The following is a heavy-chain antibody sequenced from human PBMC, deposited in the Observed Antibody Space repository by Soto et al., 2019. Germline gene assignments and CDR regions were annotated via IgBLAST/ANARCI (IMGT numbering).Heavy chain of an antibody. V-gene: IGHV4-31*03. J-gene: IGHJ5*02. CDR1: GGSISSGGYY. CDR3: ARTSYDRSGTAADP. D-gene: IGHD3-22*01. Sequence: QVQLQESGPGLVKPSQTLSLTCTVSGGSISSGGYYWSWIRQHPGKGLEWIGYIYYSGSTYYTPSLKSRVTTSVDTSKTQFSLQLSSVTAADTAVYYCARTSYDRSGTAADPWGQGTLVTFAS. CDR2: IYYSGST.